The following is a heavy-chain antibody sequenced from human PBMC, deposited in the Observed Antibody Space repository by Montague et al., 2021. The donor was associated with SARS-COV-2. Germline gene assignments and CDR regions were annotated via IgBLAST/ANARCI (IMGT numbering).Heavy chain of an antibody. CDR1: GFSLTTSGMG. J-gene: IGHJ4*02. D-gene: IGHD6-19*01. Sequence: VKPTQTLTLTCNFSGFSLTTSGMGVGWMRQSPGKALEWLALMYWNDDKRYSPSLKTRLTLTKDTSKNQVVLTMTNMDPVDTATYYCTQRVSVAGGPYYFDHWGQGTLVTVSS. V-gene: IGHV2-5*01. CDR3: TQRVSVAGGPYYFDH. CDR2: MYWNDDK.